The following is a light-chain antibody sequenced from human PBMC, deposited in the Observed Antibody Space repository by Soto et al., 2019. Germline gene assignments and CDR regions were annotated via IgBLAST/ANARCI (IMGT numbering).Light chain of an antibody. Sequence: QSALTQPPSASGTPGQRVTISRSGSSSNIGSNYVYWYQQLPGTAPKLLIYSNNQRPSGVPDRFSGSKSGTSASLAISGLQSEDEADYYCAAWDDSLNGVVFGGGTKLTVL. V-gene: IGLV1-44*01. CDR3: AAWDDSLNGVV. J-gene: IGLJ2*01. CDR2: SNN. CDR1: SSNIGSNY.